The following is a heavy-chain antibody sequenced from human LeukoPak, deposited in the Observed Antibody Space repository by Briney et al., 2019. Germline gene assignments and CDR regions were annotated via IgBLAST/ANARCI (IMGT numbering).Heavy chain of an antibody. Sequence: SETLSLTCAVSGYSVSSGYYWGWIRQPPGKGLEWIGSAYHSGSTYYNPSLKSRVTISIHTSKNQFSLELTSVTAADTAVYYCARGERVPDFWGQGTLVTVSS. J-gene: IGHJ4*02. D-gene: IGHD3-10*01. CDR1: GYSVSSGYY. CDR3: ARGERVPDF. V-gene: IGHV4-38-2*01. CDR2: AYHSGST.